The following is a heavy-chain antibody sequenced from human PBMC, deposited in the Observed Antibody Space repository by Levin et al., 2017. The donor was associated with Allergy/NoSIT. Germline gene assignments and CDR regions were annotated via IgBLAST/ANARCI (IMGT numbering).Heavy chain of an antibody. CDR1: GFTFDDYA. J-gene: IGHJ6*02. CDR2: ISWNSGSI. D-gene: IGHD5-12*01. V-gene: IGHV3-9*01. Sequence: GGSLRLSCAASGFTFDDYAMHWVRQAPGKGLEWVSGISWNSGSIGYADSVKGRFTISRDNAKNSLYLQMNSLRAEDTALYYCAKDIGGGYEDDYYYGMDVWGQGTTVTVSS. CDR3: AKDIGGGYEDDYYYGMDV.